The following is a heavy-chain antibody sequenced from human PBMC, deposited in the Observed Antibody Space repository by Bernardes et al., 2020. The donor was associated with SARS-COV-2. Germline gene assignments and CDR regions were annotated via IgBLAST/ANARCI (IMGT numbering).Heavy chain of an antibody. V-gene: IGHV1-24*01. CDR1: GHTLSELS. J-gene: IGHJ4*02. D-gene: IGHD2-21*02. CDR2: FDPEDAEA. Sequence: SVKVSCKVSGHTLSELSIHWVRQAPGRGLEWMGGFDPEDAEAIYSQKFQGRVIMTEDTSTDTAYMELSSLRSDDTAVYYCATDPREHCGGDCYSDHFDYWGQGTLVTVSS. CDR3: ATDPREHCGGDCYSDHFDY.